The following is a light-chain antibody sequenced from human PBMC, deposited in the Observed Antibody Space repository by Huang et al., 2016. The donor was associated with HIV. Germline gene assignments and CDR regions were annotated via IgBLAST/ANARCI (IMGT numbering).Light chain of an antibody. V-gene: IGKV1-6*01. CDR3: LQDFNYPRT. CDR2: DAS. CDR1: QAIRND. Sequence: AIQMTQSPSSLSASVGNRVTITCRASQAIRNDLGWYQHRPGKAPKLLIYDASEVQSGVSLRFRGSGSGTEFTLTISSLQPEDVGTYYCLQDFNYPRTFGQGTTVKI. J-gene: IGKJ1*01.